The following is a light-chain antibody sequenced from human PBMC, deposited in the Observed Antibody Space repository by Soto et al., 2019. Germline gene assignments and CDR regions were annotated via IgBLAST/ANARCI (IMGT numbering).Light chain of an antibody. J-gene: IGKJ1*01. CDR1: QSISSW. Sequence: DIQMTQSPSTLSASVGYRVIITCRASQSISSWLSFYQQKPGKAPKLLIYDASSLESGVPSRFSGSGSGTEFTLTISSLQPEDFATYYRLQAYSYPQTFGQGTKVDIK. V-gene: IGKV1-5*01. CDR3: LQAYSYPQT. CDR2: DAS.